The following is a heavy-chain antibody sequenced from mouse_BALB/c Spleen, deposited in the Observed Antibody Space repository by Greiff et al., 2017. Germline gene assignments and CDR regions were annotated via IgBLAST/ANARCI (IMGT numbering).Heavy chain of an antibody. CDR2: ISSGSSTI. Sequence: DVHLVESGGGLVQPGGSRKLSCAASGFTFSSFGMHWVRQAPEKGLEWVAYISSGSSTIYYADTVKGRFTISRDNPKNTLFLQMTSLRSEDTAMYYCARISPIYYGYFDYWGQGTTLTVSS. J-gene: IGHJ2*01. CDR1: GFTFSSFG. V-gene: IGHV5-17*02. CDR3: ARISPIYYGYFDY. D-gene: IGHD2-2*01.